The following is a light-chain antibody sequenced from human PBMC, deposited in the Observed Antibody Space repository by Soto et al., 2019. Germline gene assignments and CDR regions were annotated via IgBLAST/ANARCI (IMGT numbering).Light chain of an antibody. CDR2: EVS. CDR1: SSDVGNYNS. V-gene: IGLV2-8*01. CDR3: LSYAGSNIFSF. Sequence: QSALTQPPSASGSPGQSVTISCTGTSSDVGNYNSVSWYQQHPGKAPKLMIFEVSKRPSGVPDRFSGSKSGNTASLTVSGLQAEDDADYYCLSYAGSNIFSFFGTGTMVTVL. J-gene: IGLJ1*01.